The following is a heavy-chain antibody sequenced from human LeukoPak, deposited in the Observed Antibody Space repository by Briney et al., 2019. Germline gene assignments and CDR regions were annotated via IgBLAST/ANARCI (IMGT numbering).Heavy chain of an antibody. CDR2: IYYSGST. V-gene: IGHV4-39*07. CDR3: ARGSGYSYGRHFQH. D-gene: IGHD5-18*01. Sequence: SETLSLTCTVSGGSISSSSYYWGWIRQPPGKGLEWIGSIYYSGSTYYNPSLKSRVTISVDTSKNQFSLKLSSVTAADTAVYYCARGSGYSYGRHFQHWGQGTLVTVSS. J-gene: IGHJ1*01. CDR1: GGSISSSSYY.